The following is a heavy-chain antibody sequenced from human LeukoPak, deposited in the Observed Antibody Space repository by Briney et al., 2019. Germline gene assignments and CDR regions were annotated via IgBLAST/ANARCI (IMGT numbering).Heavy chain of an antibody. CDR3: AKGPEYYYDSSGYFDY. Sequence: GGSLRLSCAASGFTFDDYAMHWARQAPGKGLEWVSGISWNSGSIGYADSVKGRFTISRDNAKNSLYLQMNSLRAEDTALYYCAKGPEYYYDSSGYFDYWGQGTLVTVSS. D-gene: IGHD3-22*01. CDR1: GFTFDDYA. CDR2: ISWNSGSI. V-gene: IGHV3-9*01. J-gene: IGHJ4*02.